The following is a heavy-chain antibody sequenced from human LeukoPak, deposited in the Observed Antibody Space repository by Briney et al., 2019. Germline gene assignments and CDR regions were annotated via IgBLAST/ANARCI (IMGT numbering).Heavy chain of an antibody. J-gene: IGHJ6*03. CDR2: INPTDGTT. D-gene: IGHD3-10*01. CDR3: ARMPLTYYYGSGSPTYMDV. V-gene: IGHV1-46*01. Sequence: GASVKVSCKTSGYSFAIYQMHWVRQAPGQGLEWMGVINPTDGTTTYAQKFQGRVTMTTDTSTSTAYMELRSLRSDDTAVYYCARMPLTYYYGSGSPTYMDVWGKGTTVTVSS. CDR1: GYSFAIYQ.